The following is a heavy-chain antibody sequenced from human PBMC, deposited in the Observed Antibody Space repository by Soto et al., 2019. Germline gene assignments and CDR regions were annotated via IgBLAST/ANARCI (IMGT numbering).Heavy chain of an antibody. D-gene: IGHD1-1*01. CDR1: GFTFSSYG. CDR2: IWYDGSNK. CDR3: ARSPTRATDYSYGMDV. V-gene: IGHV3-33*01. Sequence: QVQLLESGGGVVQPGRSLRLSCAASGFTFSSYGMHWVRQAPGKGLEWVAVIWYDGSNKYYADSVKGRFTISRDNSKNALYLQMNSLRAEDTAVYYCARSPTRATDYSYGMDVWGQGTTVTVS. J-gene: IGHJ6*02.